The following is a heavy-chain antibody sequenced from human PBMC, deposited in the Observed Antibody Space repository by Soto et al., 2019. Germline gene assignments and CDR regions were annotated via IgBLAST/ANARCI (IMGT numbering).Heavy chain of an antibody. J-gene: IGHJ3*02. Sequence: ASVKVSCKASGYTFTSYGISWVRQAPGQGLEWMGWISAYNGNTNYAQKLQGRVTMTTDTSTSTAYMELRSLRSDDTAVYYCANPAPYSSSSEVFVPFAFDIWGQGTMVTVSS. V-gene: IGHV1-18*01. D-gene: IGHD6-6*01. CDR1: GYTFTSYG. CDR2: ISAYNGNT. CDR3: ANPAPYSSSSEVFVPFAFDI.